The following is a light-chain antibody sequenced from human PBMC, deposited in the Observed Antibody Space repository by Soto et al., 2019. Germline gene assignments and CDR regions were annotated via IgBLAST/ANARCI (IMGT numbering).Light chain of an antibody. CDR1: QSISSY. CDR3: QQSYSTPL. Sequence: DIQMIQSPSSLSASVGDRVTITCRASQSISSYLNWYQQKPGKAPKLLIYAASSLQSGVPSRFSGSGSGTDFTLTISSLQPEDFATYYCQQSYSTPLFGGGTKVDIK. CDR2: AAS. J-gene: IGKJ4*01. V-gene: IGKV1-39*01.